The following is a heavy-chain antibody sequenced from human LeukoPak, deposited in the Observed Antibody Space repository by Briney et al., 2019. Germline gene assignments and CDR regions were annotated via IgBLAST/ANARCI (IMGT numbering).Heavy chain of an antibody. V-gene: IGHV4-59*05. J-gene: IGHJ4*02. CDR1: GGSISSYY. CDR3: ARHGYSYRRVPFDY. Sequence: SETLSLTCTVSGGSISSYYWSWLRQPPGKGLGWIGSIYYSGSTYYNPSLKSRVTISVDTSKNQFSLKRSSVTAADTAVYYCARHGYSYRRVPFDYWGQGTLVTVSS. D-gene: IGHD5-18*01. CDR2: IYYSGST.